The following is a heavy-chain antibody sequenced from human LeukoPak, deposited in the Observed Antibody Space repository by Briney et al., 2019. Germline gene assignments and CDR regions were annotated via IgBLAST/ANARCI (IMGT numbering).Heavy chain of an antibody. V-gene: IGHV3-21*01. CDR1: GFTFSSYS. CDR3: AEAYDFWSAHYSY. CDR2: ISSSSSYI. D-gene: IGHD3-3*01. J-gene: IGHJ4*02. Sequence: GGSLRLSCAASGFTFSSYSMNWVRQAPGKGLEWVSSISSSSSYIYYADSVKGRFTISRDNAKNSLYLQMNSLRAEDTAVYYCAEAYDFWSAHYSYWGQGTLVTVSS.